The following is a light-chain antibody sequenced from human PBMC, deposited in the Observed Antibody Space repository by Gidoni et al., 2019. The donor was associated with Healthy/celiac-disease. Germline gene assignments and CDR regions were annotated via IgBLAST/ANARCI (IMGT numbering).Light chain of an antibody. CDR3: QQYGSSSWT. CDR1: QSVSSSY. J-gene: IGKJ1*01. Sequence: EIVLTQSPGTLSLSPGERATLSGRASQSVSSSYLAWYQQKPGQAPRLLIYGASSRATGIPDRFSGSGSGTDFTLTISRLDPEDFAVYYCQQYGSSSWTFGQGTKVEIK. CDR2: GAS. V-gene: IGKV3-20*01.